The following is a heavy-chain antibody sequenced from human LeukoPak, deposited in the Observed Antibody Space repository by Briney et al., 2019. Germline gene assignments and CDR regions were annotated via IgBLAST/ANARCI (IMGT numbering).Heavy chain of an antibody. Sequence: GGSLRLSCAASGFTVSNNYMSWVRQAPGKGLEWVSVIYSGGTTYYADSVKGRFTISRDNSKNTLYLQMNSLRAEDTAVYYCAKWPSDAFDIWGQGTMVTVSS. D-gene: IGHD2-8*01. CDR1: GFTVSNNY. V-gene: IGHV3-53*01. J-gene: IGHJ3*02. CDR2: IYSGGTT. CDR3: AKWPSDAFDI.